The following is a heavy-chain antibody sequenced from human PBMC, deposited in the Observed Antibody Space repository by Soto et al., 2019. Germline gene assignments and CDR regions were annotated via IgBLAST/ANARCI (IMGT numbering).Heavy chain of an antibody. J-gene: IGHJ5*02. CDR3: ARDIGYYYDSSGFDP. Sequence: ASVKVSCKASGYTFTSYGISWVRQAPGQGLEWMGWISAYNGNTNYAQKLQGRVTMTTDTSTSTAYMEPRSLRSDDTAVYYCARDIGYYYDSSGFDPWGQGTLVTVSS. D-gene: IGHD3-22*01. V-gene: IGHV1-18*01. CDR2: ISAYNGNT. CDR1: GYTFTSYG.